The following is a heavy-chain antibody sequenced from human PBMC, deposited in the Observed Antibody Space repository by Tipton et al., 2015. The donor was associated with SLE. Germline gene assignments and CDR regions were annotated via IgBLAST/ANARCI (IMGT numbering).Heavy chain of an antibody. CDR3: ARWNFVTMTGGFDI. D-gene: IGHD1-7*01. CDR2: INYSGTT. J-gene: IGHJ3*02. Sequence: TLSLTCTVSGVSISTSSYYWAWIRQPPGKGLECIGNINYSGTTSYNPSLKSRVTMSVDTSQSQFSLTLSSVTAADTAIYYCARWNFVTMTGGFDIWGQGTMVTVSS. V-gene: IGHV4-39*07. CDR1: GVSISTSSYY.